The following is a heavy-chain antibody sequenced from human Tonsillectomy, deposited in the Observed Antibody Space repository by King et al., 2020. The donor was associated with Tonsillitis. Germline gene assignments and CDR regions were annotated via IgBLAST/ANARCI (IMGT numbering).Heavy chain of an antibody. Sequence: VQLVESGGGVVQPGRSLRLSCAASGFSFSSYGMHWVRQAPGKGLEWVAIISYDGTHKYYADSVKGRFTISRDNSKNTVFLQMSSLRAEDTAVYYCATFPGAHCDYYAGHWGRGTLLTVSS. J-gene: IGHJ4*02. V-gene: IGHV3-30*03. CDR2: ISYDGTHK. D-gene: IGHD2-21*02. CDR1: GFSFSSYG. CDR3: ATFPGAHCDYYAGH.